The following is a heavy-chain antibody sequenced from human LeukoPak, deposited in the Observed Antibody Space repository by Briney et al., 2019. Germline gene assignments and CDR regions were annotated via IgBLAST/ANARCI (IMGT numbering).Heavy chain of an antibody. CDR1: GGSFSGYY. D-gene: IGHD2-21*02. Sequence: SKTLSLTCAVYGGSFSGYYWSWIRQPPGKGLEWIGEINHSGSTNYNPSLKSRVTISVDTSKNQFSLKLGSVTAADTAVYYCARWSYCGGDCPTTFDYWGQGTLVTVSS. V-gene: IGHV4-34*01. CDR2: INHSGST. J-gene: IGHJ4*02. CDR3: ARWSYCGGDCPTTFDY.